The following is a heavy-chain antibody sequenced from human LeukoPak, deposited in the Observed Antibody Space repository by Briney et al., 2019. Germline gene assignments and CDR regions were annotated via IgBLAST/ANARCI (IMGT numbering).Heavy chain of an antibody. CDR3: ANTPDYSYYMDV. Sequence: PSETLSLTCTVSGGSISSSSYYWGWIRQPPGKGLEWIGSIYYSGSTYYNPPLKSRVTISVDTSKNQFSLKLSSVTAADTAVYYCANTPDYSYYMDVWGKGTTVTVSS. CDR1: GGSISSSSYY. CDR2: IYYSGST. D-gene: IGHD2-2*02. J-gene: IGHJ6*03. V-gene: IGHV4-39*01.